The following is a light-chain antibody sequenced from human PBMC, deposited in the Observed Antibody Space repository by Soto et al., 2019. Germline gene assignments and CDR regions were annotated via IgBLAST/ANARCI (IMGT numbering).Light chain of an antibody. J-gene: IGKJ2*01. Sequence: DIQMTQSPSSLSASVGDRVTITCRANQGISNYLAWYQQKPGKVPQVLIYAASTLQSGVPSRFSGRGSGTHFTLTIGNLQAEDVATYYCQRYNGDPYTFGQGTTLEIK. CDR3: QRYNGDPYT. CDR1: QGISNY. V-gene: IGKV1-27*01. CDR2: AAS.